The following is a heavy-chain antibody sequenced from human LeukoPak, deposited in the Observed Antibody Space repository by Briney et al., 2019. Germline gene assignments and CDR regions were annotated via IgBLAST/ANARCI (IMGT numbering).Heavy chain of an antibody. D-gene: IGHD6-13*01. CDR3: ARVNIVAGWFDP. CDR1: GGSFSGYY. CDR2: INHSGST. J-gene: IGHJ5*02. Sequence: SETLSLTCAVYGGSFSGYYWSWIRQPPGKGLEWIGEINHSGSTNYNPSLKSRVTISVDTSKNQFSLKLSSVTAADTAVYYCARVNIVAGWFDPWGQGTPVTVSS. V-gene: IGHV4-34*01.